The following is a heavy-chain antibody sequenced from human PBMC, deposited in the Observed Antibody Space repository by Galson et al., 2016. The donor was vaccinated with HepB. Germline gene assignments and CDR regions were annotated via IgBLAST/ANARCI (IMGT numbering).Heavy chain of an antibody. CDR3: AGGTAWHHFNF. D-gene: IGHD1-26*01. CDR1: GFTLSSFW. J-gene: IGHJ4*02. Sequence: SLRLSCAASGFTLSSFWMHWVRQAPGKGLVWVSRINSDGSSTGYADSVKGRFTTSRDNSKNTLYLQMSSLRVEDAAIYFCAGGTAWHHFNFWGQGSLVIVSS. CDR2: INSDGSST. V-gene: IGHV3-74*01.